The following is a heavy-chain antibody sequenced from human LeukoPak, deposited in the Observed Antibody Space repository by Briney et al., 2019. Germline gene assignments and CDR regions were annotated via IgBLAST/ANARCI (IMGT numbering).Heavy chain of an antibody. D-gene: IGHD2-15*01. CDR3: ARDPVGYCSGGSCWTRGWFDP. Sequence: SQTLSLTCAISGDSVSSNSAAWNWIRQSPSRGLEWLGRTYYRSKWYNDYAVSVKSRITINPDTSKDQFSLQLNSVTPEDTAVYYCARDPVGYCSGGSCWTRGWFDPWGQGTLVTVSS. J-gene: IGHJ5*02. CDR1: GDSVSSNSAA. CDR2: TYYRSKWYN. V-gene: IGHV6-1*01.